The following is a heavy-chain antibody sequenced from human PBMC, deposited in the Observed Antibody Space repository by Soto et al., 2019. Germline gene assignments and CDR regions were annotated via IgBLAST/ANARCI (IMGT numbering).Heavy chain of an antibody. J-gene: IGHJ5*02. CDR2: IRYKANGGTT. V-gene: IGHV3-49*03. CDR1: GFTFGDYG. CDR3: TRGPLGDPIWGSYWFDP. Sequence: EVQLVESGGDLVQPGRSLRLSCTASGFTFGDYGLSWFRQAPGKGLEWVGFIRYKANGGTTEYAASVKGRFTISRDDSRSIAYLQMNSLKTDDTAVYYCTRGPLGDPIWGSYWFDPWGQGILVTVSS. D-gene: IGHD3-16*01.